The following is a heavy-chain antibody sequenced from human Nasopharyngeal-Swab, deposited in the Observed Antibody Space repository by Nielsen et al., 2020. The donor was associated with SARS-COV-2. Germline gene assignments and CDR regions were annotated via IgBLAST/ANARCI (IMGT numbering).Heavy chain of an antibody. CDR1: GFIFTTYG. Sequence: GESLKISCEASGFIFTTYGMHWVRQAPGKGLEWVALISYDGSKKYYADSVKGRFTISRDKSKNTLYLQMNNLRAEDTAVYYCTRDRVFYYDSSGRKEFEYWGQGTRVTVSS. J-gene: IGHJ4*02. CDR3: TRDRVFYYDSSGRKEFEY. CDR2: ISYDGSKK. D-gene: IGHD3-22*01. V-gene: IGHV3-33*05.